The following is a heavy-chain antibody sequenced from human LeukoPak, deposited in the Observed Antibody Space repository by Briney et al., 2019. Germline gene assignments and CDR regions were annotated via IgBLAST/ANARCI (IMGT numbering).Heavy chain of an antibody. CDR2: ISSNNGNT. CDR1: AYTFTTYG. CDR3: ATAGSSWYGDFDY. Sequence: ASVKVSCKASAYTFTTYGISWVRQAPGQGLEWMGWISSNNGNTNYAQKLQGRVTMTTDTSTTTAYMELRSLRSEDTAVYYCATAGSSWYGDFDYWGQGTLVTVSS. V-gene: IGHV1-18*01. D-gene: IGHD6-13*01. J-gene: IGHJ4*02.